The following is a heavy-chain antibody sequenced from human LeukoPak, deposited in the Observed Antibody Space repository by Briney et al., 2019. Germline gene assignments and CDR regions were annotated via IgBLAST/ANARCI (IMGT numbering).Heavy chain of an antibody. Sequence: GGSLRLSCAASGFTFSSYGMHWVRQAPGKGLEWVAVIWYDGSNKYYADSVKGRFTISRDNSKNTLYLQMNSLRAEDTAVYYCARDYDYGDYPGYWGQGTLVTVSS. D-gene: IGHD4-17*01. V-gene: IGHV3-33*01. CDR3: ARDYDYGDYPGY. CDR2: IWYDGSNK. CDR1: GFTFSSYG. J-gene: IGHJ4*02.